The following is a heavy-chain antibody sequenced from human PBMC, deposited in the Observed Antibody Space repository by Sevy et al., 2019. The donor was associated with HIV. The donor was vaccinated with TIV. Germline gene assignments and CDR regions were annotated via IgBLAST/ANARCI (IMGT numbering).Heavy chain of an antibody. CDR1: GFTFDDYA. D-gene: IGHD6-13*01. J-gene: IGHJ4*02. V-gene: IGHV3-9*01. CDR3: AKADHAIYIAAAADY. Sequence: GGSLRLSCAASGFTFDDYAMHWVRQAPGKGLEWVSGISWNSGSIGYADSVKGRFTISRDNAKNSLYLQMNSLRAEDTALYYCAKADHAIYIAAAADYWGQGTLVTVSS. CDR2: ISWNSGSI.